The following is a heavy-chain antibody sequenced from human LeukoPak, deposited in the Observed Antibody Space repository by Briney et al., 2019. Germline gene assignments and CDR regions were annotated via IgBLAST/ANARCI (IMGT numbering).Heavy chain of an antibody. CDR2: ISAYNGNT. D-gene: IGHD3-3*01. J-gene: IGHJ5*02. Sequence: GASVKVSCKASGYTFTSYGISWVRQAPGQGLEWMGWISAYNGNTNYAQKLQGRVTMTTDTSTSTAYMELRSLRPDDTAVYYCARSHQEEIFGVGGWFDPWGQGTLVTVSS. CDR3: ARSHQEEIFGVGGWFDP. V-gene: IGHV1-18*01. CDR1: GYTFTSYG.